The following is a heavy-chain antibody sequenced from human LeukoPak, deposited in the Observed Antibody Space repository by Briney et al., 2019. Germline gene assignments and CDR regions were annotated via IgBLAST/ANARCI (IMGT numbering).Heavy chain of an antibody. V-gene: IGHV5-51*01. D-gene: IGHD3-9*01. CDR1: GYSITSYW. CDR2: IYPGGSAT. J-gene: IGHJ4*02. CDR3: ARTPSYDILTGYPDY. Sequence: GESLKISCKGSGYSITSYWIGWVRQMPGKGLEWMGIIYPGGSATRYNPSFQGQVTISADKSISTAYLQWSSLKASDTAMYYCARTPSYDILTGYPDYWGQGTLVTVSS.